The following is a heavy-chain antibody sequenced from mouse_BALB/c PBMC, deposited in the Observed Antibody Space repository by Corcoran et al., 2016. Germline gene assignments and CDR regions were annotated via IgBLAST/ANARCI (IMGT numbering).Heavy chain of an antibody. Sequence: QIQLVQCGPELKKPGETVKISCKASGYTFTNYGMNWVKQAPGKGLKWMGWINTYTGEPTYADDFKGRFAFSLDTSASTAYLQINNLKNEDMATYFCARGDSSNCDYWGQGTTLTVSS. CDR2: INTYTGEP. D-gene: IGHD3-3*01. V-gene: IGHV9-1*02. CDR1: GYTFTNYG. CDR3: ARGDSSNCDY. J-gene: IGHJ2*01.